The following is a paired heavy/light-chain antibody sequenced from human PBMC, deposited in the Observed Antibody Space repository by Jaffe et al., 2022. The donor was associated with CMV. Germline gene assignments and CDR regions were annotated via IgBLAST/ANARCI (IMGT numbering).Heavy chain of an antibody. V-gene: IGHV1-2*02. CDR1: GYTFSDNY. CDR3: ARGPCDVCADSFTFDV. J-gene: IGHJ3*01. D-gene: IGHD3-16*01. Sequence: QVQLVQSGAEVKRPGASVMLSCKASGYTFSDNYIHWVRQAPGQGLEWVGWIRPQTGDTNVAQKLEDRVTLTSDTSISTVFMQLNSLKSDDAAVYYCARGPCDVCADSFTFDVWGRGTMVTVSS. CDR2: IRPQTGDT.
Light chain of an antibody. J-gene: IGLJ3*02. CDR1: NTDIGAYNF. CDR2: DVS. V-gene: IGLV2-14*03. CDR3: GSYTSFNWV. Sequence: QSALTQPASVSGSPGQSITISCTGTNTDIGAYNFVSWYQQHPGKAPKLIIFDVSNRPSGVSPRFSGSKSDRTASLTISGLQPEDEADYYCGSYTSFNWVFGGGTRLTVL.